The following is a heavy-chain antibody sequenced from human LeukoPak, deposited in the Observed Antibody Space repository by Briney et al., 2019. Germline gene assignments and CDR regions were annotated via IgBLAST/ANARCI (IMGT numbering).Heavy chain of an antibody. V-gene: IGHV3-48*03. Sequence: PGASLKLSCAASGFTFSDYAITWVRQAPGQGLEWVSCISTSGSTTYHAHSVKGRFTISTDNAKNSLFLQMNTLTVEDTAVYYCARGALHVFDYWGQGTPVTVAS. D-gene: IGHD3-10*02. CDR3: ARGALHVFDY. J-gene: IGHJ4*02. CDR2: ISTSGSTT. CDR1: GFTFSDYA.